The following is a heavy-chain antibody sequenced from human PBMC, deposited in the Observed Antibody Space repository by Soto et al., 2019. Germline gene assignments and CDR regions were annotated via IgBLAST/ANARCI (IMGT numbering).Heavy chain of an antibody. Sequence: GESLKISCKGSGYSFNNYWIGWVRQMSGKGLEWMGILYPGDSDTRYSPSFQGQVTVSADKTVSTAYLQWSSLKASDTAMYYCARLTSISDWNNAPVGAFEIWGQGTMVTVSS. J-gene: IGHJ3*02. CDR2: LYPGDSDT. V-gene: IGHV5-51*01. CDR3: ARLTSISDWNNAPVGAFEI. CDR1: GYSFNNYW. D-gene: IGHD1-1*01.